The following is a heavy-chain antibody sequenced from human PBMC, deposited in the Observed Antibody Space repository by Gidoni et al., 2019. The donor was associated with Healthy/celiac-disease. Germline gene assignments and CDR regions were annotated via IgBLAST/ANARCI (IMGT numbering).Heavy chain of an antibody. V-gene: IGHV4-38-2*02. J-gene: IGHJ6*02. CDR2: IYHSGST. CDR1: GYSISSGYY. Sequence: QVQLQESGPGLVKPSVTLSTTCAVAGYSISSGYYWGWIRQPPGKGLEWIGSIYHSGSTYYNPSLKSRVTISVDTSKNQFSLKLSSVTAADTAVYYCARDRTDYYYYYGMDVWGQGTTVTVSS. CDR3: ARDRTDYYYYYGMDV.